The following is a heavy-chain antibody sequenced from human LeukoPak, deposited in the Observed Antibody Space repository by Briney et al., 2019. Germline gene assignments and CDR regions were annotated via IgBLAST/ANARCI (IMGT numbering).Heavy chain of an antibody. J-gene: IGHJ4*02. CDR2: INHSGST. CDR1: GGSFSGYY. V-gene: IGHV4-34*01. D-gene: IGHD3-22*01. CDR3: ARVIESYYDSSGYHTQLRYYFDY. Sequence: SEILSLTCAVYGGSFSGYYWSWIRQPPGKGLEWIGEINHSGSTNYNPSLKSRVTISVDTSKNQFSLKLSSVTAADTAVYYCARVIESYYDSSGYHTQLRYYFDYWGQGTLVTVSS.